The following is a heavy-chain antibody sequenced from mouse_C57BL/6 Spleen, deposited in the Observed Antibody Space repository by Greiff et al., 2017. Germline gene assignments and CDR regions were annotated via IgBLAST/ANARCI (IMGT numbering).Heavy chain of an antibody. V-gene: IGHV5-17*01. Sequence: EVMLVESGGGLVKPGGSLKLSCAASGFTFSDYGMHWVRQAPEKGLEWVAYISSGSSTIYYADTVKGRFTISRDNAKNTLFLQMTSLRSEDTAMYYCARPGLQAMDYWGQGTSVTVSS. J-gene: IGHJ4*01. CDR1: GFTFSDYG. CDR2: ISSGSSTI. CDR3: ARPGLQAMDY. D-gene: IGHD2-2*01.